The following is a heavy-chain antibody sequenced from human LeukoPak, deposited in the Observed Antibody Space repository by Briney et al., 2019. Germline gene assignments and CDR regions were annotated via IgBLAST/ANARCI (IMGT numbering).Heavy chain of an antibody. CDR1: GFTFDDYA. CDR2: ISWNSGSI. Sequence: GGSLRLSCAASGFTFDDYAIHWVRQTPGKGLEWVSGISWNSGSIGYADSVKGRFTISRDNAKNSLYLQMNSLRAEDTAVYYCAKGIGEQQLSAAFDIWGQGTMVTVSS. CDR3: AKGIGEQQLSAAFDI. J-gene: IGHJ3*02. D-gene: IGHD6-13*01. V-gene: IGHV3-9*01.